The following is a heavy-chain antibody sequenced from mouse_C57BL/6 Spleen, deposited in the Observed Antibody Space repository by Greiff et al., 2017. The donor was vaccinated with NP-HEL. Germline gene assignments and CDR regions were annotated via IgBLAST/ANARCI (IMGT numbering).Heavy chain of an antibody. V-gene: IGHV1-53*01. D-gene: IGHD2-4*01. CDR3: ARDDYDGSYWYFDV. Sequence: QVQLQQPGTELVKPGASVKLSCKASGYTFTSYWMHWVKQRPGHGLEWIGNINPSNGGTNYNEKFKSKATLTVDKSSSTAYMQLSSLTSEDSAVYYCARDDYDGSYWYFDVWGTGTTVTVSS. CDR1: GYTFTSYW. J-gene: IGHJ1*03. CDR2: INPSNGGT.